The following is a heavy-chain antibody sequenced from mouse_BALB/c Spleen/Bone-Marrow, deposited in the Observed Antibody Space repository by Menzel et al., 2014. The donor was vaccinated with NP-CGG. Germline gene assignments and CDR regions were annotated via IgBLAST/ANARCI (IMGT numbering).Heavy chain of an antibody. CDR2: IRNKANGYTT. D-gene: IGHD2-4*01. CDR3: ARDINYDIYWYFDV. Sequence: DVMLVESGGGLVQPGGSLRLSCATSGFTFTDYYMSWVRQPPGKAPEWLGFIRNKANGYTTEYSASVKGRFTISRDNSQSILYLQMNTLRAEDSATYYCARDINYDIYWYFDVWGAGTTVTVSS. V-gene: IGHV7-3*02. J-gene: IGHJ1*01. CDR1: GFTFTDYY.